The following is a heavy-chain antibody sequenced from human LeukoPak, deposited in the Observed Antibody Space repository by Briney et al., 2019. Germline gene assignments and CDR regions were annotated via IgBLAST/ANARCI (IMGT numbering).Heavy chain of an antibody. CDR3: AIVGARLDWNDAFDI. J-gene: IGHJ3*02. CDR2: ISAYNGNT. CDR1: GYTFTSYG. Sequence: ASVKVSCKASGYTFTSYGISWVRQAPGQGLEWMGWISAYNGNTNYAQKLQGRVTMTTDTSTSTAYMELRSLRSDDTAVYYCAIVGARLDWNDAFDIWGQGTMVTVSS. V-gene: IGHV1-18*01. D-gene: IGHD3-9*01.